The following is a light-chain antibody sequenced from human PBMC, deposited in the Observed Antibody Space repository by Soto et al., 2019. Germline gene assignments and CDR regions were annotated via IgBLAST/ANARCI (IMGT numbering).Light chain of an antibody. CDR1: SSNIGAGHV. V-gene: IGLV1-40*01. CDR2: GSS. J-gene: IGLJ2*01. CDR3: QSYDNTLSASV. Sequence: QSVLTQPPSGSGAPGQTVTICCTGSSSNIGAGHVVHWYQQFPGRAPNLLIYGSSNRPSGVPDRFSGSKSGTSASLAITGLQAEDEADYYCQSYDNTLSASVFGGGTKVTVL.